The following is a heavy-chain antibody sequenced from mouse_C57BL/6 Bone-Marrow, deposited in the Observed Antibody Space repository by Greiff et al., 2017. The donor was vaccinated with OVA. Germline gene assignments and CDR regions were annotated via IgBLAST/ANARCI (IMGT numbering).Heavy chain of an antibody. V-gene: IGHV1-81*01. Sequence: QVHVKQSGAELARPGASVKLSCKASGYTFTSYGISWVKQRTGQGLEWIGEIYPRSGNTYYNEKFKGKATLTADKSSSTAYMELRSLTSEDSAVYFCASGGLLWYLAYWGQGTLVTVSA. J-gene: IGHJ3*01. CDR3: ASGGLLWYLAY. CDR2: IYPRSGNT. CDR1: GYTFTSYG. D-gene: IGHD2-1*01.